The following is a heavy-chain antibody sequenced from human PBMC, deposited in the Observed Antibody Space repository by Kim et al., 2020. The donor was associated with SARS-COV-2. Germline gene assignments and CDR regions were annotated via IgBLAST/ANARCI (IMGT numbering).Heavy chain of an antibody. V-gene: IGHV3-23*01. CDR2: IGGSGGIT. J-gene: IGHJ6*02. CDR3: AKSGYCRSSSCPASPNYHYYGLDV. CDR1: GFTFSSYS. Sequence: GGSLRLSCAASGFTFSSYSMNWVRQAPGKGLEWVSIIGGSGGITYYADSVKGRFTISRDNSKNTLYLQMNSLRAEDTAVYYCAKSGYCRSSSCPASPNYHYYGLDVWGQGTTVTVSS. D-gene: IGHD2-2*01.